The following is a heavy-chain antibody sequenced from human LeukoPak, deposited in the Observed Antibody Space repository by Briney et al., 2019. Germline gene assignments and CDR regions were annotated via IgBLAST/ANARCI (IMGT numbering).Heavy chain of an antibody. D-gene: IGHD3-22*01. Sequence: PSETLSLTCAVYGESFSGYYWSWIRQPPGKGLEWIGEINHSGSTNYNPSLKSQVTISVDTSKNQFSLKLSSVTAADTAVYYCARAQDTDTALGYLDYWGQGTLVTVSS. CDR1: GESFSGYY. CDR2: INHSGST. V-gene: IGHV4-34*01. CDR3: ARAQDTDTALGYLDY. J-gene: IGHJ4*02.